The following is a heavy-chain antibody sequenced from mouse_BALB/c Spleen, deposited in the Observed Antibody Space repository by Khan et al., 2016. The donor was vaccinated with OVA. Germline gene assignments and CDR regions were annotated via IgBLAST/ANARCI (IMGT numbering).Heavy chain of an antibody. Sequence: VQLKESGPELKKPGETVKISCKASGYTFTNYGMNWVKQAPGKGLKWMGWINTNTGEPTYAEEFKGRFAFSLETSATTAFLQISNLKNEDTATYFCARDGSYYAMDCWGQGTSVTVSS. D-gene: IGHD2-3*01. J-gene: IGHJ4*01. CDR2: INTNTGEP. CDR1: GYTFTNYG. V-gene: IGHV9-3*02. CDR3: ARDGSYYAMDC.